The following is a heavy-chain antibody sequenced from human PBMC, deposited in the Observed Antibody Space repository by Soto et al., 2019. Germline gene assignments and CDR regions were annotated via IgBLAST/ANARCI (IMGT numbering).Heavy chain of an antibody. CDR1: GGSMSSGDYY. Sequence: QVQLQESGPGLVKPSQTLSLICKVSGGSMSSGDYYWSWIRQPPGRGLEWIGNIYDSGSTYYSPSLTIRVTISVDTSRNQFSLKLRSVTAADTAVYYCARGSPGDYYHGMDVWGQGTTVTVSS. CDR3: ARGSPGDYYHGMDV. CDR2: IYDSGST. V-gene: IGHV4-30-4*01. J-gene: IGHJ6*02.